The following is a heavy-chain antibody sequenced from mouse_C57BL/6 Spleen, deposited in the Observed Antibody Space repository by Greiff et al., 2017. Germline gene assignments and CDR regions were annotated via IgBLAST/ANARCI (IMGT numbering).Heavy chain of an antibody. V-gene: IGHV1-55*01. CDR3: ARGGYYYGSSSSFDY. Sequence: QVQLQQPGAELVKPGASVTMSCKASGYTFTSYWITWVKQRPGQGLEWIGDIYPGSGSTNYNEKFKSKATLTVDTSSSTAYMQLSSLTSEDSAVYYCARGGYYYGSSSSFDYWGQGTTLTVSS. CDR1: GYTFTSYW. CDR2: IYPGSGST. J-gene: IGHJ2*01. D-gene: IGHD1-1*01.